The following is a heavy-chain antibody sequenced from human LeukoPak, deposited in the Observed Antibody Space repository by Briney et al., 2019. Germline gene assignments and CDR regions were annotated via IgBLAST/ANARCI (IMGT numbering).Heavy chain of an antibody. CDR3: AKDSGSGSYSLIDYFDY. CDR1: GFTFDDYA. Sequence: PGRSLRLSCAASGFTFDDYALHWVRQAPGKGLEWVSGISWNSGSIGYADSVKGRFTISRDNAKNSLYLQMNSLRAEDMALYYCAKDSGSGSYSLIDYFDYWGQGTLVTVSS. V-gene: IGHV3-9*03. J-gene: IGHJ4*02. CDR2: ISWNSGSI. D-gene: IGHD3-10*01.